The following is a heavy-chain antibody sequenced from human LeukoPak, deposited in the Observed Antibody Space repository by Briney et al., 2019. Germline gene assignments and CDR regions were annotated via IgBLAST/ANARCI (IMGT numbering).Heavy chain of an antibody. D-gene: IGHD4-23*01. CDR1: GYTFTDYY. CDR3: ARRVYGGNSNYYYYYMDV. V-gene: IGHV1-2*02. CDR2: INPNSGGT. J-gene: IGHJ6*03. Sequence: ASVKVSCKVSGYTFTDYYMHWVRQAPGQGLEWMGWINPNSGGTNYAQKFQGRVTMTRDTSISTAYMELSRLRSDDTAVYYCARRVYGGNSNYYYYYMDVWGKGTTVTVSS.